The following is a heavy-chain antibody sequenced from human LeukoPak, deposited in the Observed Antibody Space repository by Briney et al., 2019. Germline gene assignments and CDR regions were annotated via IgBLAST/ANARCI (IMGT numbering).Heavy chain of an antibody. D-gene: IGHD2-2*02. Sequence: SETLSLTCTVSGGSISSGGYYWSWIRQHPGKGLEWIGYIYYSGSTYYNPSLKSRVTISVDTSKNQFSLKLSSVTAADTAVYYCAGGCSSTSCYIYYYGMDVWGQGTTVPVSS. CDR1: GGSISSGGYY. CDR3: AGGCSSTSCYIYYYGMDV. V-gene: IGHV4-31*03. J-gene: IGHJ6*02. CDR2: IYYSGST.